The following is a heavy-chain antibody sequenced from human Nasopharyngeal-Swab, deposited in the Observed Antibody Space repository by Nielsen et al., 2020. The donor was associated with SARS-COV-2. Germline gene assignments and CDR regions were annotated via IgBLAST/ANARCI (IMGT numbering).Heavy chain of an antibody. J-gene: IGHJ5*01. Sequence: SETLSLTCAVYGGSFSDYYWTWIRQPPGKGLEWIREIDHRGTTNYNPSLKSRVTISPDTSKNQFSLKLTSVTAADTAVYYCARGLVDVNMILVVIGFSYWLDSWGQGTQVTVSS. CDR3: ARGLVDVNMILVVIGFSYWLDS. CDR1: GGSFSDYY. CDR2: IDHRGTT. D-gene: IGHD3-22*01. V-gene: IGHV4-34*01.